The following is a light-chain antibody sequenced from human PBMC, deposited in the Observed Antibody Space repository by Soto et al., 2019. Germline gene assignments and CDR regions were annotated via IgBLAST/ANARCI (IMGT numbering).Light chain of an antibody. V-gene: IGKV3D-20*01. CDR1: QNIGSSY. Sequence: EIVLTQSRATLSLSPGERATLSCGASQNIGSSYLAWYQQKPGLAPRLLIYDASSRATGIPDRFSGSGSGTDFTLTISRLEPEDFAVYYCQQSHSSPWTFGQGTKVEIK. J-gene: IGKJ1*01. CDR3: QQSHSSPWT. CDR2: DAS.